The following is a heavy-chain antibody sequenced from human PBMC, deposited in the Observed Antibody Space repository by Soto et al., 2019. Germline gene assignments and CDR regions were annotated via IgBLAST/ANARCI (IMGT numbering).Heavy chain of an antibody. Sequence: QVQLVESGGGVVQPGRSLRLSCAASGFTFSSYGMHWVRQAPGKGLEWVAVIWYDGSNKYYADSVKGRFTISRDNSKNTRYLQMNSLGAEDTAVYYCARWDGMDVWGQGTTVTVFS. CDR3: ARWDGMDV. V-gene: IGHV3-33*01. J-gene: IGHJ6*02. CDR2: IWYDGSNK. CDR1: GFTFSSYG.